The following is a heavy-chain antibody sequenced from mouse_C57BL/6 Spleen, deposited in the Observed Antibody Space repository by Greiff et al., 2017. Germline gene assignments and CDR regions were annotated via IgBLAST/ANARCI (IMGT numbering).Heavy chain of an antibody. CDR2: IDPSDSYT. D-gene: IGHD2-5*01. J-gene: IGHJ1*03. CDR3: ARYSNYGGYFDV. V-gene: IGHV1-50*01. Sequence: QVQLQQSGAELVKPGASVKLSCKASGYTFTSYWMQWVKQRPGQGLEWIGEIDPSDSYTNYHQKFKGKATLTVDTSSSTAYMQLSSLTSEDSAVYYCARYSNYGGYFDVWGTGTTVTVSS. CDR1: GYTFTSYW.